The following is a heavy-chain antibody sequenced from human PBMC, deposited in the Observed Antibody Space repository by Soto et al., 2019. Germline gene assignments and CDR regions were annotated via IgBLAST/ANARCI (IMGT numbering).Heavy chain of an antibody. CDR2: IYYSGST. V-gene: IGHV4-61*08. J-gene: IGHJ4*02. CDR1: GGSTGRGGYY. CDR3: GATPRY. D-gene: IGHD2-15*01. Sequence: ALSLSCAGSGGSTGRGGYYWSWIRQPPGKGLEWIGYIYYSGSTDYSPSLKSRVTMSIDTSQNQVSLKLTSVTTADTAVYYCGATPRYWGQGTLVTVSS.